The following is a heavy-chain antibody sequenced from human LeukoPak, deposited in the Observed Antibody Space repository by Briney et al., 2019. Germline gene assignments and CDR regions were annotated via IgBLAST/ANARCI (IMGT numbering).Heavy chain of an antibody. Sequence: SGTLSLTCGVSGGSISASNWWRWVRQPPGKGLEWIGEIYYSGSTNYSPSLKSRVTMSVDKSKTQFSLNLSSVTAADTAVYYCARGAAAGSWVYGMDVWGRGTTVTVSS. V-gene: IGHV4-4*02. CDR3: ARGAAAGSWVYGMDV. D-gene: IGHD6-13*01. CDR1: GGSISASNW. J-gene: IGHJ6*02. CDR2: IYYSGST.